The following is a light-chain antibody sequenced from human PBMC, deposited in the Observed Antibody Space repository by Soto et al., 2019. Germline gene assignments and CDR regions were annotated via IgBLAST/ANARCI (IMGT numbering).Light chain of an antibody. CDR2: GAS. CDR3: QQYNNWPPGA. Sequence: EIVMTQSPATLSVSPGERATLSCRASQSVTSKLAWYQQKPGQAPMLLLYGASTRATGIPARFSGSGSGTEFTLTISSLQSEDFAVYYCQQYNNWPPGAFGGGTKVEIK. CDR1: QSVTSK. J-gene: IGKJ4*01. V-gene: IGKV3D-15*01.